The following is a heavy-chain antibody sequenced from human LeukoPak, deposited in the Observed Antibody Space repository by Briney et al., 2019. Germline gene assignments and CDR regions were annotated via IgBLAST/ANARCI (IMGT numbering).Heavy chain of an antibody. CDR1: GYTFTNYG. CDR3: ARDREIVGATSFDF. J-gene: IGHJ4*02. Sequence: ASVKVSCKASGYTFTNYGIIWVRQAPGQGLEWMGWINGYNGKTNYSQKFQGRATMTTDTSTSTAYMELRSLASDDTAVYYCARDREIVGATSFDFWGQGTLVAVSS. CDR2: INGYNGKT. V-gene: IGHV1-18*01. D-gene: IGHD1-26*01.